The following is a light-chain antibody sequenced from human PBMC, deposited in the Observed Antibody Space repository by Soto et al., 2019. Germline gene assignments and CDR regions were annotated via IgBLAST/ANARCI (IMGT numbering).Light chain of an antibody. V-gene: IGLV1-36*01. CDR1: SSNIGNNA. CDR2: YDD. J-gene: IGLJ2*01. Sequence: QPVLTQPPSVSEAPRQRVTISCSGSSSNIGNNAVNWYQQLPGKAPKLLIYYDDLLPSGVSDRFSGSKSGTSASLATSGLQSEDEAGYYCAAWDDSLNGVVFGGGTKLTVL. CDR3: AAWDDSLNGVV.